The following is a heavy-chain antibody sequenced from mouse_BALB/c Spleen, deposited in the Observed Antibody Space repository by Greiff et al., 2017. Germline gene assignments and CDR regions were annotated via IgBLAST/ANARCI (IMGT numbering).Heavy chain of an antibody. CDR2: IWAGGST. CDR1: GFSLTSYG. V-gene: IGHV2-9*02. Sequence: VKLVESGPGLVAPSQSLSITCTVSGFSLTSYGVHWVRQPPGKGLEWLGVIWAGGSTNYNSALMSRLSISKDNSKSQVFLKMNSLQTDVTAMYYCARDRALSYYFDYWGQGTTLTVSS. CDR3: ARDRALSYYFDY. J-gene: IGHJ2*01. D-gene: IGHD3-3*01.